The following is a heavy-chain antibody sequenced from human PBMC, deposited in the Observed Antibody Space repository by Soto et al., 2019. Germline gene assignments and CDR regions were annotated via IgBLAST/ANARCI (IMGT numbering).Heavy chain of an antibody. CDR3: PPAIPYDGMDV. J-gene: IGHJ6*02. D-gene: IGHD2-2*01. CDR2: SNGDGSST. Sequence: EVQLVESGGGLVQPGGSLRLSCAASGFTFSSYWMHWFRKAPGMGLVWVSRSNGDGSSTTYADSVKGRFTISRDNAKNTLYLQRNSLRPEHTAVYYCPPAIPYDGMDVWGQGPTVTVSS. V-gene: IGHV3-74*01. CDR1: GFTFSSYW.